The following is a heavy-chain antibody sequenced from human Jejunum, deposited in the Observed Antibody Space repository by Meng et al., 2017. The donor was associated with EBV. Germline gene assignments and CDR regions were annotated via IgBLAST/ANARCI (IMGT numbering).Heavy chain of an antibody. CDR3: AKLLKY. CDR2: VSGSGGNT. V-gene: IGHV3-23*01. CDR1: GFTFRSYS. D-gene: IGHD2-15*01. J-gene: IGHJ4*02. Sequence: EVQLLGSGGGLVRPGGSLRLSCAASGFTFRSYSMSCVRQAPGKGLEWVSTVSGSGGNTYYADSVKGRFTISRDISKNTLYLQMNSLAAEDTAIYYCAKLLKYWGQGTLVTVSS.